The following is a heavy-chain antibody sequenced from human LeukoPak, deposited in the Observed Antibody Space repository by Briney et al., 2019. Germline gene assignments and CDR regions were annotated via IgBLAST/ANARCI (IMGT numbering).Heavy chain of an antibody. CDR1: GGSISSYY. D-gene: IGHD6-13*01. J-gene: IGHJ3*02. CDR3: AREDGYSSSWYDAFDI. Sequence: SETLSLTCTVPGGSISSYYWSWIRQPPGKGLEWIGYIYYSGSTNYNPSLKSRVTISVDTSKNQFSLKLSSVTAADTAVYYCAREDGYSSSWYDAFDIWGQGTMVTVSS. CDR2: IYYSGST. V-gene: IGHV4-59*01.